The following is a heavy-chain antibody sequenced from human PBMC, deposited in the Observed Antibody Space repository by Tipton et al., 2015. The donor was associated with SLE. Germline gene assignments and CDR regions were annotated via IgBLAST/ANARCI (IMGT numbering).Heavy chain of an antibody. CDR2: VYYSGKT. Sequence: LRLSCTVSGGSISSSSYPGAWIRQPPGKGLEWIGSVYYSGKTSYNPSLMSRVITSEDTSKNQFSLRLSSVTAADTAVYYCVRDIRYYGMDVWGQGTTVIVSS. CDR3: VRDIRYYGMDV. J-gene: IGHJ6*02. D-gene: IGHD1-14*01. V-gene: IGHV4-39*07. CDR1: GGSISSSSYP.